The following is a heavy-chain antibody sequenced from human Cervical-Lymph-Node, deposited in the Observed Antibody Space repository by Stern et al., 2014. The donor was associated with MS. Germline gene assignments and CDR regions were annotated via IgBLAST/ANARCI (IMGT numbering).Heavy chain of an antibody. CDR1: GFSLSTSGMR. J-gene: IGHJ4*02. Sequence: QVTLKESGPALVKPTQTLTLTCTFSGFSLSTSGMRVSWIRQPPGKAMEWLARIDWDADKFYSTSLKTRLTISKDTSKNQVVLTMTNVDPVDTATYYCARSPPYYEFWNDYYYFDYWGQGTLVAVSS. V-gene: IGHV2-70*04. D-gene: IGHD3-3*01. CDR2: IDWDADK. CDR3: ARSPPYYEFWNDYYYFDY.